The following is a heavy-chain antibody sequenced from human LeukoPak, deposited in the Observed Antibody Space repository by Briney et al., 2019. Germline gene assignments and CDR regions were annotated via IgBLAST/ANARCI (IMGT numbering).Heavy chain of an antibody. J-gene: IGHJ4*02. Sequence: GASVKVSCKASGYTFTSYAMHWVRQAPGQRLEWMGWINAGNGNTKYSQKFQGRVTITRDTSASTAYMELSSLRSEDTAVYYCARDSGTDGGLGYWGQGTLVTVSS. V-gene: IGHV1-3*01. CDR3: ARDSGTDGGLGY. D-gene: IGHD6-13*01. CDR1: GYTFTSYA. CDR2: INAGNGNT.